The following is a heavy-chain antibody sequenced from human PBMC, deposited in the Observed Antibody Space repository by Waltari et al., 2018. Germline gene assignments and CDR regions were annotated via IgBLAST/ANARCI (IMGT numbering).Heavy chain of an antibody. Sequence: QVQLQESGPGLVKSSETLSLTCTVSGVSVSGYFWNWIRQAPGKGPEWIGYIRHTGDTNQNPSLKSRVTMSVDTSRNDFSLRLSSVTAADTAVYYCALWESGWRAFRFWGQGTLGTVSS. J-gene: IGHJ4*03. CDR2: IRHTGDT. V-gene: IGHV4-59*08. CDR3: ALWESGWRAFRF. CDR1: GVSVSGYF. D-gene: IGHD6-19*01.